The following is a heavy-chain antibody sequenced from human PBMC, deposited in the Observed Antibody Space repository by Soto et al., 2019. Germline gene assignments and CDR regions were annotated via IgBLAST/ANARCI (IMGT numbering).Heavy chain of an antibody. CDR1: GYTFTSYG. CDR2: ISAHNGDT. V-gene: IGHV1-18*01. D-gene: IGHD1-26*01. Sequence: ASVKVSCTASGYTFTSYGFSWVRQAPGQGLEWMGWISAHNGDTIYAQKFQDRITMTTDTSTNTAYLELRSLKSGDTAVFYCARSSGTYPPSRYYYGLDVWGQGTKGNVSS. J-gene: IGHJ6*02. CDR3: ARSSGTYPPSRYYYGLDV.